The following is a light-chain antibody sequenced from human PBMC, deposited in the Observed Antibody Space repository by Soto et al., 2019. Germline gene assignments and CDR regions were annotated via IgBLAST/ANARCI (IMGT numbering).Light chain of an antibody. V-gene: IGKV1-33*01. J-gene: IGKJ3*01. CDR2: DAS. CDR3: QQYDNLLIFT. Sequence: DLQMTQSPSSLSASVGDRVTITCQASQDISIYLNWYQQKPGKAPKLLIYDASNLETGVPSRFSGSGSGTDFTFTISSLQPEDIATYYCQQYDNLLIFTFGPGTKVDMK. CDR1: QDISIY.